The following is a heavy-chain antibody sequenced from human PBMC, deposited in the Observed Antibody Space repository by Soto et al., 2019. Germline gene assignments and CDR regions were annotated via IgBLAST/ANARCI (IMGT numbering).Heavy chain of an antibody. CDR3: ARVMAAMQNWLDP. CDR1: GGSISNVGYF. Sequence: QVQLQESGPGLVKPSQTLSLTCTVSGGSISNVGYFWSWIRQPPGKGLEWIGFIYHTGTTYYNSSLRSRVSISIDTSKSQFSVKLNSVTAADTAVYYCARVMAAMQNWLDPWGQGTLVTVSP. D-gene: IGHD2-2*01. CDR2: IYHTGTT. J-gene: IGHJ5*02. V-gene: IGHV4-30-4*01.